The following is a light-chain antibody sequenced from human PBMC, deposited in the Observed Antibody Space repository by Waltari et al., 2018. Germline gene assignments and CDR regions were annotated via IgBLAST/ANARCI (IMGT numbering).Light chain of an antibody. CDR3: QQYDSRRT. CDR1: QSILYNSNDKNY. Sequence: DIVMTHSPEFLSVSLGERATINCKSSQSILYNSNDKNYLAWYQQKPGQPPKLLIYWAATRQSGVPDRFSGSGSGTDFTLTINSLQAEDVAVYYCQQYDSRRTFGRGTRVEIK. J-gene: IGKJ1*01. CDR2: WAA. V-gene: IGKV4-1*01.